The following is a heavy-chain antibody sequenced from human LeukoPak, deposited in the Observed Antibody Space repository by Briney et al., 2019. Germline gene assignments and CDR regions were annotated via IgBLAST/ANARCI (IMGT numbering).Heavy chain of an antibody. J-gene: IGHJ4*02. CDR2: IYYSGST. Sequence: SETLSLTCTVYGGSIRSYYWSWIRQPPGKGLEWIGYIYYSGSTNYNPSLKSRVTISVYASKNQFSLKLSSVTAADTAVYYCARDPYSNYEFDYWGQGTLVTVSS. CDR3: ARDPYSNYEFDY. CDR1: GGSIRSYY. D-gene: IGHD4-11*01. V-gene: IGHV4-59*01.